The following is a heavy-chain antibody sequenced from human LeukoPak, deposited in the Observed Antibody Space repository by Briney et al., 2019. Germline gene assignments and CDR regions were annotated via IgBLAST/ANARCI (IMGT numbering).Heavy chain of an antibody. CDR1: GFTFSTYS. Sequence: PGGSLRLSCEASGFTFSTYSMNWVRQAPGKGLEWVSSISGGSNYIYYADSVKGRLTISRDNAKNSLYQQMNSLRAEDTAVYYCAASYSSLSPNDYWGQGTLVIVSS. V-gene: IGHV3-21*01. CDR3: AASYSSLSPNDY. J-gene: IGHJ4*02. CDR2: ISGGSNYI. D-gene: IGHD6-6*01.